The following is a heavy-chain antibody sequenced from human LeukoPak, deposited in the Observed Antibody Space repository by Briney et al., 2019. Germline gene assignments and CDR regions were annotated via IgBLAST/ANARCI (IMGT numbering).Heavy chain of an antibody. CDR3: ARRTYSNFFFDY. J-gene: IGHJ4*02. CDR2: ISGSGDSK. V-gene: IGHV3-11*01. CDR1: RFTFSDYY. D-gene: IGHD4-11*01. Sequence: PGGSLRLSCAASRFTFSDYYMSWIRQAPGKGLEWVSYISGSGDSKFYADSLKGRFTISRDNAKYSLYLQMNSLRVEDTAVYYCARRTYSNFFFDYWGQGTLVTVSS.